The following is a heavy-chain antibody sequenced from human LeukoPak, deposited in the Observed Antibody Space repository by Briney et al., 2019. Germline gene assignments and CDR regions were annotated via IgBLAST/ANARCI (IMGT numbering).Heavy chain of an antibody. Sequence: SETLSLTCTVSGGSISSYYWSWIRQPPGKGLEWIGYIYYSGSTNYNPSLKSRVTISVDTSKTQFSLKLSSVTAADTAVYYCARDRRSYGMDVWGQGTTVTVSS. J-gene: IGHJ6*02. CDR1: GGSISSYY. CDR3: ARDRRSYGMDV. V-gene: IGHV4-59*01. CDR2: IYYSGST.